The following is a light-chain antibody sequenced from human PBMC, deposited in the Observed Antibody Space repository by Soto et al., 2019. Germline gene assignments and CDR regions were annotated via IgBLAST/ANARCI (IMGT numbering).Light chain of an antibody. CDR2: GAP. V-gene: IGKV3-15*01. CDR3: QQYNEWPPLT. Sequence: IVMTQSPATLSASPGERATLSCRASRSISNNVAWYQQKPGQAPRLLLYGAPTRATGIPARFSASGSGTEVTLTISSLKTEDFAVYLCQQYNEWPPLTFGVGTKVEI. CDR1: RSISNN. J-gene: IGKJ4*01.